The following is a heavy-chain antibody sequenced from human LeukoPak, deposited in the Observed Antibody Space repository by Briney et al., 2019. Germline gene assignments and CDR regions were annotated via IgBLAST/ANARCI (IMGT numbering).Heavy chain of an antibody. J-gene: IGHJ4*02. CDR3: ARALKKDYYDSSGSNY. Sequence: ASVKVSCKASGYTFTGYYMHWVRQAPGQGLEWMGWINPNSGVTNYAQKFQGRVTMTRDTSISTAYMELDSLISDDTAVYYCARALKKDYYDSSGSNYWGQGTLVTVSS. CDR2: INPNSGVT. CDR1: GYTFTGYY. D-gene: IGHD3-22*01. V-gene: IGHV1-2*02.